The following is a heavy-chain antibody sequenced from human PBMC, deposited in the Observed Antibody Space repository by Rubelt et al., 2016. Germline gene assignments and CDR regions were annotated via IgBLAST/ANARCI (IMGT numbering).Heavy chain of an antibody. CDR2: ISGGSSTI. D-gene: IGHD4-17*01. CDR3: ARESNDYGDFVFDY. Sequence: YISGGSSTIYYADSVKGRFTISRDNAKNSLYLQMNSLRAEDTAVYYCARESNDYGDFVFDYWGQGTLVAVSS. J-gene: IGHJ4*02. V-gene: IGHV3-48*04.